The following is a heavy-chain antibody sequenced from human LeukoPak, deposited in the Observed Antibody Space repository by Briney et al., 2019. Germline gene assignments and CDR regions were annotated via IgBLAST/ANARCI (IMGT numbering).Heavy chain of an antibody. J-gene: IGHJ6*04. CDR3: ARDITATSTYYDFWSGSQRLAGLDV. CDR1: GGSISSYY. D-gene: IGHD3-3*01. CDR2: IYYSGST. Sequence: PSETLSLTCTVSGGSISSYYWSWIRQPPGKGLEWIGYIYYSGSTNYNPSLKSRVTISVDTSKNQFSLKLSSVTAADTAVYYCARDITATSTYYDFWSGSQRLAGLDVWGKGTTVTVSS. V-gene: IGHV4-59*01.